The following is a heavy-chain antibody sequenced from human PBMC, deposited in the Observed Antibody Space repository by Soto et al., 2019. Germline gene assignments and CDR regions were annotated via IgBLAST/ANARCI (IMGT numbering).Heavy chain of an antibody. J-gene: IGHJ4*02. CDR1: GGSISSSNW. CDR2: IYHSGST. CDR3: ASFNDPEYCTSCYTGVA. Sequence: QVQLQESGPGLVKPSGTLSLTCAVSGGSISSSNWWSWVRQPPGKGLEWIGEIYHSGSTNYNPSLKSRVTISVDKSKNKFSRKLSSVTAADTAVYYCASFNDPEYCTSCYTGVAWGQGTLVTVSS. D-gene: IGHD2-2*02. V-gene: IGHV4-4*02.